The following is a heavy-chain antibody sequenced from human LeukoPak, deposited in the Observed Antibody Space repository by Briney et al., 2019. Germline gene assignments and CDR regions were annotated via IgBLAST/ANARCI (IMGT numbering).Heavy chain of an antibody. CDR2: ISSSSYT. CDR3: ARDSSGYYYNWFDP. CDR1: GSTFSDYY. J-gene: IGHJ5*02. V-gene: IGHV3-11*06. Sequence: SGGSLRLSCAAPGSTFSDYYMRWIRQAPGKGLEWVSYISSSSYTNYADSVKGRFTISRENAKNSLYLQMNSLRAEDTAVYYCARDSSGYYYNWFDPWGQGTLVTVSS. D-gene: IGHD3-22*01.